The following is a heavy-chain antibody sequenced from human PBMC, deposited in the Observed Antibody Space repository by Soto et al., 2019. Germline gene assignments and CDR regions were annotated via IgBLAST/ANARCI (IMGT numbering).Heavy chain of an antibody. CDR1: GFTFKFFW. CDR3: TTELSHVHPDCTNGVCYILKDY. J-gene: IGHJ4*02. Sequence: GGSLRLCCAASGFTFKFFWMSWVRQAPGKGLEWVANINQDGSEKYYVDSVKGRFTISRDNAKDSLSLQMNSLRAEDTAVYYCTTELSHVHPDCTNGVCYILKDYWGQGTLVTVSS. CDR2: INQDGSEK. V-gene: IGHV3-7*03. D-gene: IGHD2-8*01.